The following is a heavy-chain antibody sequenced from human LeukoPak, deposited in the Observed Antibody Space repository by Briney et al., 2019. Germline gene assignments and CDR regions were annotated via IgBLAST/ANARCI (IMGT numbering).Heavy chain of an antibody. D-gene: IGHD3-9*01. CDR3: ARGPAPYYDILTGYSDFDY. CDR2: IKQDGSEK. V-gene: IGHV3-7*01. Sequence: GGSLRLSCAASGFTFSSYWMSWVRQAPGKGLEWVANIKQDGSEKYYVDSVKGRFTISRDNAKNSLYPQMNSLRAEDTAVYYCARGPAPYYDILTGYSDFDYWGQGTLVTVSS. CDR1: GFTFSSYW. J-gene: IGHJ4*02.